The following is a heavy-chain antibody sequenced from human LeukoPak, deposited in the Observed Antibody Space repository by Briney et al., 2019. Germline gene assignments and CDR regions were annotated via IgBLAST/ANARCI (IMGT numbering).Heavy chain of an antibody. Sequence: SEALSLTCTVSGGSISSYYWSWIRQPPGKGLEWIGYIYYSGSTNYNPSLKSRVTISVDTSKNQFSLKLSSVTAADTAVYYCARGPGDFWSGSSRDYYFDYWGQGTLVTVSS. CDR3: ARGPGDFWSGSSRDYYFDY. CDR1: GGSISSYY. D-gene: IGHD3-3*01. CDR2: IYYSGST. J-gene: IGHJ4*02. V-gene: IGHV4-59*01.